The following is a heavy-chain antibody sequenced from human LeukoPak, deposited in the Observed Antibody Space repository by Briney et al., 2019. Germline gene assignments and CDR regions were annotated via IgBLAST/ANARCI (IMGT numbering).Heavy chain of an antibody. CDR2: ISGSGGST. J-gene: IGHJ4*02. CDR3: AKDKIRYCSSTSCYRSFDY. V-gene: IGHV3-23*01. D-gene: IGHD2-2*01. Sequence: GGYLRLFCAASGFTFSSYAMSWVRQAPGKGLEWDSAISGSGGSTYYADSVKGRFTISRDNSKNTLYLQMNSLRAEDTAVYYCAKDKIRYCSSTSCYRSFDYWGQGTLVTVSS. CDR1: GFTFSSYA.